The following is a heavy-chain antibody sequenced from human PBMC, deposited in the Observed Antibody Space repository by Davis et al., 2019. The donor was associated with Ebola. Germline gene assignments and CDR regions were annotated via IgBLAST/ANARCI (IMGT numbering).Heavy chain of an antibody. CDR3: AKIERGY. J-gene: IGHJ4*02. CDR2: ISHDGLDR. CDR1: GFIFSTYV. Sequence: GESLKISCSASGFIFSTYVMSWVRQAPGKGLEWVSVISHDGLDRYYADSVKGRFTISRDNSKNTLYLQMNSLRAEDTAVYYCAKIERGYWGQGTLVTVSS. V-gene: IGHV3-30*18.